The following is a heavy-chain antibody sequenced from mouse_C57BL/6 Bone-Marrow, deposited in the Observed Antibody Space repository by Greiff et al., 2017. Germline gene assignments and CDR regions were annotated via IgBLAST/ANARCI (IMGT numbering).Heavy chain of an antibody. J-gene: IGHJ2*01. CDR3: AGSSQRYLDY. V-gene: IGHV1-72*01. Sequence: QVQLQQPGAELVKPGASVKLSCKASGYTFTSYWMHWVKQRPGRGLEWLGRIDPNSGGTKYNEKFKSKATLTVDKPSSAAYMQLSSLTSEDSAVEYCAGSSQRYLDYWGQGTTLTVSS. D-gene: IGHD1-1*01. CDR2: IDPNSGGT. CDR1: GYTFTSYW.